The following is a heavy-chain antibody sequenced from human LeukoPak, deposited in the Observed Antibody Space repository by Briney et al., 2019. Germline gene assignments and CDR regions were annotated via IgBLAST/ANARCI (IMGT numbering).Heavy chain of an antibody. Sequence: GGSLRLSCAASGFTFNNYAMSWSRRAPGKGLEWVSGINTNGGSTAYADSVKGRFTISRDNPRNTLYMQMNSLRAEDTALYYCAIMHPYYDGNGYWVQWGQGTLVTVSS. CDR3: AIMHPYYDGNGYWVQ. V-gene: IGHV3-23*01. D-gene: IGHD3-22*01. J-gene: IGHJ4*02. CDR1: GFTFNNYA. CDR2: INTNGGST.